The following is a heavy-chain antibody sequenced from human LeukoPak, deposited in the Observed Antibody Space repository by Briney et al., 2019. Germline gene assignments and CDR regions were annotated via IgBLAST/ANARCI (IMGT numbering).Heavy chain of an antibody. Sequence: SETLSLTCAVYGGSFSGYYWSWIRQPPGKGLEWIGEINHSGSTNYNPSLKSRVTISVDTSKNQFSLKLSSVTAADTAVYYCARDPLPRDSSGYYLDYWGQGTLVTVSS. J-gene: IGHJ4*02. CDR3: ARDPLPRDSSGYYLDY. V-gene: IGHV4-34*01. CDR2: INHSGST. D-gene: IGHD3-22*01. CDR1: GGSFSGYY.